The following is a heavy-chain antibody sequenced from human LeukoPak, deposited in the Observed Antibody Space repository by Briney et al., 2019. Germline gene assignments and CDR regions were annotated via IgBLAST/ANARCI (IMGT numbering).Heavy chain of an antibody. J-gene: IGHJ5*02. D-gene: IGHD3-10*01. V-gene: IGHV4-59*02. CDR3: ARDKSAFGGGFDP. CDR1: GGSVSSYY. CDR2: IYYSGST. Sequence: SETLSLTCTVSGGSVSSYYWSWIRQPPGKGLEWIGYIYYSGSTNYNPSPKSRVTISVDTSKNQFSLKLSSVTAADTAVYYCARDKSAFGGGFDPWGQGTLVTVSS.